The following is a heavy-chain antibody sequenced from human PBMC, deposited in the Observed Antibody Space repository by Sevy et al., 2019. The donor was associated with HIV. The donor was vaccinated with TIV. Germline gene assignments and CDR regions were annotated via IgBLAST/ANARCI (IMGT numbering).Heavy chain of an antibody. CDR2: IKQDGSEK. CDR3: ARGWDEIVVVITTGVAFDI. D-gene: IGHD3-22*01. Sequence: GGSLRLSCAASGFTFSSYWMSWVRQAPGKGLEWVANIKQDGSEKCYVDSVKGRFTISRDNAKNSLYLQMNSLRAEETAVYYCARGWDEIVVVITTGVAFDIWGQGTMVTVSS. J-gene: IGHJ3*02. CDR1: GFTFSSYW. V-gene: IGHV3-7*01.